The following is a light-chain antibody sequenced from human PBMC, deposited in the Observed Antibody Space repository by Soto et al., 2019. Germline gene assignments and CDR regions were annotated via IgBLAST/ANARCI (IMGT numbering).Light chain of an antibody. CDR1: QSISSW. Sequence: DIQMTQSTSTLSASVGDKVTITCRASQSISSWLAWYQQKPGKAPKLLIYKASTLESGVPSNFSGSGSGTEFTLSISSLQPEDFATYYCQQYNSYPWTFGQGTKVDVK. CDR3: QQYNSYPWT. J-gene: IGKJ1*01. V-gene: IGKV1-5*03. CDR2: KAS.